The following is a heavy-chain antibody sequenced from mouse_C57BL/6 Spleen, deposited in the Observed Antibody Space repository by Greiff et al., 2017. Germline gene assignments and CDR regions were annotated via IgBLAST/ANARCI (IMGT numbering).Heavy chain of an antibody. CDR1: GYTFTDYE. Sequence: QVQLKQSGAELVRPGASVTLSCKASGYTFTDYEMHWVKQTPVHGLEWIGAIDPETGGTAYNQKFKGKAILTADKSSSTACMELRSLTSEDSAVYYCTGSPAWFAYWGQGTLVTVSA. V-gene: IGHV1-15*01. CDR3: TGSPAWFAY. CDR2: IDPETGGT. J-gene: IGHJ3*01.